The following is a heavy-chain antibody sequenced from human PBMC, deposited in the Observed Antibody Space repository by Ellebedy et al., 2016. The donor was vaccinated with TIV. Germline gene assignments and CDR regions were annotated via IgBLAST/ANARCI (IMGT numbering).Heavy chain of an antibody. J-gene: IGHJ3*02. CDR1: GGTFSSYA. D-gene: IGHD2-15*01. V-gene: IGHV1-69*04. Sequence: AASVKVSCKASGGTFSSYAISWARQAPGQGLEWMGRIIPILGIANYAQKFQGRVTIPADKSKSTDYMELSRLRSEDTAVYYCARVVVVAARVAFDIWGQGKMVTVSS. CDR2: IIPILGIA. CDR3: ARVVVVAARVAFDI.